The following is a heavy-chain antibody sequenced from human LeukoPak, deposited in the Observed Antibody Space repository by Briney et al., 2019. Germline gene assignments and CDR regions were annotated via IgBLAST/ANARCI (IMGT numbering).Heavy chain of an antibody. V-gene: IGHV1-3*01. Sequence: ASVKVSCKASGYTFTSYAMHWVRQAPGQRLEWMGWINAGNGNTKYSQKFQGRVAITRGTSASTAYMELSSLRSEDTAVYYCARDRARAAYYFDYWGQGTLVTVSS. CDR1: GYTFTSYA. J-gene: IGHJ4*02. D-gene: IGHD6-25*01. CDR3: ARDRARAAYYFDY. CDR2: INAGNGNT.